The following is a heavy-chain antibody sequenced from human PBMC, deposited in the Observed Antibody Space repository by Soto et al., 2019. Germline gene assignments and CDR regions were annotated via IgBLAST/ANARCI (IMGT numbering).Heavy chain of an antibody. Sequence: GESLKISCKASGILFTSNCIAWVRQMPWKGLEWVGIIYPGDSDTRYSPSFQGQVTISADKSTNTAYLQWSSLKASDSAIYYCAQHPPFSSSSDWLVPWGQGTMVTI. CDR3: AQHPPFSSSSDWLVP. CDR1: GILFTSNC. J-gene: IGHJ5*02. CDR2: IYPGDSDT. V-gene: IGHV5-51*01. D-gene: IGHD6-6*01.